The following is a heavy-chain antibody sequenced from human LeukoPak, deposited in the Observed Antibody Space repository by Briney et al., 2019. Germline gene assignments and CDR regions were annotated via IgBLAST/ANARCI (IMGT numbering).Heavy chain of an antibody. CDR3: ARGEPQVRYYDILTETRGYYYYYMDV. CDR1: GYTFTSYG. D-gene: IGHD3-9*01. V-gene: IGHV1-18*01. CDR2: ISAYNGNT. Sequence: ASVKVSCKASGYTFTSYGIGWVRQAPGQGLEWMGWISAYNGNTNYAQKLQGRVTMTTDTSTSTAYMELRSLRSDDTAVYYSARGEPQVRYYDILTETRGYYYYYMDVWGKGTTVTVSS. J-gene: IGHJ6*03.